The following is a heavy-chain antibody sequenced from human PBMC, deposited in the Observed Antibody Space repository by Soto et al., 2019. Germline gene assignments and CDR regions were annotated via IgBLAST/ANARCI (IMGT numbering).Heavy chain of an antibody. CDR2: INASGGRT. V-gene: IGHV1-46*01. J-gene: IGHJ4*02. Sequence: QVQLVQSGAEVKKPGASVKLSCKASGYTFSISYMHWVRQAPGQGLEWMGIINASGGRTTYAQKFQGRVTMTRDTSTSTVYMELSSLRSEDTAVYYWARDRGTVNNEEYNFDYWGQGTLVTVSS. CDR1: GYTFSISY. D-gene: IGHD4-17*01. CDR3: ARDRGTVNNEEYNFDY.